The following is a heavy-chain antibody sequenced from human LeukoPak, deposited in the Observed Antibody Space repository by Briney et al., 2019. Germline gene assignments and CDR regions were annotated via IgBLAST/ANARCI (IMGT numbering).Heavy chain of an antibody. V-gene: IGHV3-20*04. D-gene: IGHD3-22*01. CDR1: GCTFNDYG. CDR2: IDWAGGTS. CDR3: SRDKHYYDSSNYV. J-gene: IGHJ4*02. Sequence: GGSLSCSCAGSGCTFNDYGVGWLHQGQGKGRGLGSRIDWAGGTSVHRDEVRGRFTISRDNAYNSLYLQMNSLRAEDTALYYCSRDKHYYDSSNYVWGQGALVTVSS.